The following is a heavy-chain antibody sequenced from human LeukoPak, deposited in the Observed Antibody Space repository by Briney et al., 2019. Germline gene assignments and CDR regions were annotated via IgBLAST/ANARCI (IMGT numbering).Heavy chain of an antibody. J-gene: IGHJ4*02. V-gene: IGHV4-39*01. D-gene: IGHD6-13*01. Sequence: PSETLSLTCTVSGGSISSSSYYWGWIRQPPGKGLEWIGSIYYSGSTYYNPSLKSRVTISVDTSKNQFSLKLSSVTAADTAVYYCARQPVYSSSWHPFDYWGQGTLVTVSS. CDR1: GGSISSSSYY. CDR2: IYYSGST. CDR3: ARQPVYSSSWHPFDY.